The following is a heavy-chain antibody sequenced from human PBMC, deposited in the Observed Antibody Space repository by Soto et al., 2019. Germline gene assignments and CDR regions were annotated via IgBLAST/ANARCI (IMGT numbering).Heavy chain of an antibody. CDR3: AREYRSSSGRFDN. V-gene: IGHV1-69*01. J-gene: IGHJ4*02. CDR1: GGSFSSYA. CDR2: IIPIFGTP. Sequence: QGQLVQSGAEVKKPGSSVKVSCHASGGSFSSYAISWVRQAPGQELEWMGGIIPIFGTPSYAQKFQGRVTITTDESTSTAYMELSSLRSEDPAVDYCAREYRSSSGRFDNWGQGTLVTVSS. D-gene: IGHD6-6*01.